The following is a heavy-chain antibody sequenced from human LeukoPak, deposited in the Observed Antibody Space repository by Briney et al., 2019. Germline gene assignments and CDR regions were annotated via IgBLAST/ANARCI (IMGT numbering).Heavy chain of an antibody. V-gene: IGHV3-33*08. Sequence: LSGGSLRLSCAVSGFTFSSYAMNWVRQAPGKGLEWVALIWYDGSNKYFTDSVKGRFTISRDNSKNTVYLHMNSLRVEDTAVYYCATWRSASSSDWYLLGYWGRGTLVTVSS. CDR3: ATWRSASSSDWYLLGY. D-gene: IGHD4-23*01. CDR1: GFTFSSYA. CDR2: IWYDGSNK. J-gene: IGHJ4*02.